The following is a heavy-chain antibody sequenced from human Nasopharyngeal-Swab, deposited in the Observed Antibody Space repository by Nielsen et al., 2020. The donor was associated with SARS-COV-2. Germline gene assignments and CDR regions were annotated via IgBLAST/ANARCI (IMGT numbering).Heavy chain of an antibody. Sequence: ASVTVSCKVSGYTLTELSMHWVRQAPGKGLEWMGGVNAEDGETIYAQKFQGRVTMTEDTSTDTAYMELNSLRSEDTALYYCATSAPYCSCTSCYTNWFDPWGQGTLVTVSS. V-gene: IGHV1-24*01. J-gene: IGHJ5*02. CDR3: ATSAPYCSCTSCYTNWFDP. D-gene: IGHD2-2*02. CDR2: VNAEDGET. CDR1: GYTLTELS.